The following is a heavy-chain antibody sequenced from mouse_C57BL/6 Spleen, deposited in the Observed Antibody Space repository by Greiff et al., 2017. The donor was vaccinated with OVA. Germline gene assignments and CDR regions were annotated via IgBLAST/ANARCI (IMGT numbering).Heavy chain of an antibody. V-gene: IGHV1-72*01. CDR1: GYTFTSYW. J-gene: IGHJ1*03. D-gene: IGHD1-1*01. CDR3: ARGPRITTVVYWYFDV. CDR2: IDPNSGGT. Sequence: VQLQQPGAELVKPGASVKLSCKASGYTFTSYWMHWVKQRPGRGLEWIGRIDPNSGGTKYNEKFKSKATLTVDKSSSTAYMQLSSLTSEDSAVDYCARGPRITTVVYWYFDVWGTGTTVTVSS.